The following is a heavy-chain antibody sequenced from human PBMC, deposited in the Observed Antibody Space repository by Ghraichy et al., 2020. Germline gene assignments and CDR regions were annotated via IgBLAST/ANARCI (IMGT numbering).Heavy chain of an antibody. Sequence: GGSLRLSCAASRFTFSGYGMHWARQAPGKGLEWVAGVSYDGSNQYYADSVKGRFTISRDNSKNTLYLQMNGLRPEDTAVYFDYWGQGTLVTVSS. CDR3: Y. V-gene: IGHV3-30*03. J-gene: IGHJ4*02. CDR2: VSYDGSNQ. CDR1: RFTFSGYG.